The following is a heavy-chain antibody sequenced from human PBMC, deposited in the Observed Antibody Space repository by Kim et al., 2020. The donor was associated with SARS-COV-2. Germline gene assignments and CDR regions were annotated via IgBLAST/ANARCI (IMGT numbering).Heavy chain of an antibody. V-gene: IGHV1-58*02. Sequence: SVKVSCKASGITFNITDMQWVRQARGQRLEWIGRIALGSGDTNYAQSFQERVTITRDMSTGTGYMELSSLRSEDTAIYYCAAGESVGWEYYYYGLDVLGQGTTVTVSS. J-gene: IGHJ6*02. CDR3: AAGESVGWEYYYYGLDV. CDR2: IALGSGDT. D-gene: IGHD3-10*01. CDR1: GITFNITD.